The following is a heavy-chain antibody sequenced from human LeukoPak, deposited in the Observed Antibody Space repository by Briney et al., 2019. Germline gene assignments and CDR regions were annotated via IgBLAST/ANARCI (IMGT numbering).Heavy chain of an antibody. CDR1: GGTFSGYA. J-gene: IGHJ3*02. V-gene: IGHV1-69*05. CDR3: ARDLLSYDAFDI. Sequence: ASVKVSCKASGGTFSGYAISWVRQAPGQGLEWMGGIIPIFGTANYAQKFQGRVTITTDESTSTAYMELSSLRSEDTAVYYCARDLLSYDAFDIWGQGTMVTVSS. CDR2: IIPIFGTA. D-gene: IGHD1-26*01.